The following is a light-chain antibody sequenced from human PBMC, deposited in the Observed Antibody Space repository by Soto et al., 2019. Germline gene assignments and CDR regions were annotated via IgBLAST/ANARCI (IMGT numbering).Light chain of an antibody. Sequence: EIVLTQSPATLSLSPGERATLSCRASQSVSSYLAWYQQKPGQAPRLRIYDASNRATGIPARFSGSGSGTDFTLTISSLEPEDFAVYYCQQRSNLPLTFGPGTKVDI. CDR3: QQRSNLPLT. CDR2: DAS. CDR1: QSVSSY. V-gene: IGKV3-11*01. J-gene: IGKJ3*01.